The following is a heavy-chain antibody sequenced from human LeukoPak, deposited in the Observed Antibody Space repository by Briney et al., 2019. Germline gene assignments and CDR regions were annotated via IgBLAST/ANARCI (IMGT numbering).Heavy chain of an antibody. CDR1: GFTFDTYA. Sequence: YPGGSLRLSCAASGFTFDTYAMTWVRQVPGKGLEWVSNISGRGTSTNYADSVKGRFTISRDNSKNTLHLQMNSLRAEDTAIYYCAKSYRQESDWSSSFDYWVQGTLVTVSS. CDR2: ISGRGTST. J-gene: IGHJ4*02. CDR3: AKSYRQESDWSSSFDY. V-gene: IGHV3-23*01. D-gene: IGHD3-9*01.